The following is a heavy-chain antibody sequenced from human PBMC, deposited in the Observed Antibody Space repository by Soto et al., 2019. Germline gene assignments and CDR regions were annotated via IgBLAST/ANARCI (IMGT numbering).Heavy chain of an antibody. V-gene: IGHV3-11*01. CDR1: GFRFSDHY. Sequence: QVQLVESGGGLVEPGGSLRLSCAASGFRFSDHYMTWIRQAPGKGLEWVSKISGDATTTYSADSVKGRFTVSRDNAKNSVYLQMNSLRAEDTAVYYCASDPYYYASGFWGQGTLVTVSS. CDR3: ASDPYYYASGF. CDR2: ISGDATTT. D-gene: IGHD3-10*01. J-gene: IGHJ4*02.